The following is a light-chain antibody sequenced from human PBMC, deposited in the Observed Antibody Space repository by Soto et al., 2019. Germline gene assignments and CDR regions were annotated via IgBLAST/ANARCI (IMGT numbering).Light chain of an antibody. CDR3: QQRSNWPRT. CDR1: QTVSGSY. V-gene: IGKV3-11*01. CDR2: GAS. J-gene: IGKJ1*01. Sequence: IVLTQSPGTLSLSPGERATLSCRASQTVSGSYLAWYQHKPGQAPRLLIHGASTRATGIPARFSGSGSGTDFTLTISSLEPEDVAVYYCQQRSNWPRTFGQGTKVDIK.